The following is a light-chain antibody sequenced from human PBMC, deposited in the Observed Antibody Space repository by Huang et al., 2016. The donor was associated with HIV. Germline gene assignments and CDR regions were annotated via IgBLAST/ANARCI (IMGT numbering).Light chain of an antibody. V-gene: IGKV4-1*01. Sequence: DIVMTQSPDSLAVSLGERATITCVSSQSVLSPSNNRNHLAWYQQKPRQPPKLLIYWASTRESGVPDRFRGGGSATDFTLTIDNLQAEDVALYFCQQYYSIPGFGQGTYVE. CDR2: WAS. CDR3: QQYYSIPG. J-gene: IGKJ1*01. CDR1: QSVLSPSNNRNH.